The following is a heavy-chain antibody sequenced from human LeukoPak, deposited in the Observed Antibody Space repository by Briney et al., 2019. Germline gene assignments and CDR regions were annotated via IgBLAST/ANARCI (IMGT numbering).Heavy chain of an antibody. CDR2: IKSKTDGGTT. CDR3: TTGLDYYGSGSYYNVGY. Sequence: PGGSLRLSCAASGFTFSNAWMSWVRQAPGKGLEWVGRIKSKTDGGTTDYAAPVKGRFTISRDDSKNTLYLQMNSLKTEGTAVYYCTTGLDYYGSGSYYNVGYWGQGTLVTVSS. CDR1: GFTFSNAW. D-gene: IGHD3-10*01. J-gene: IGHJ4*02. V-gene: IGHV3-15*01.